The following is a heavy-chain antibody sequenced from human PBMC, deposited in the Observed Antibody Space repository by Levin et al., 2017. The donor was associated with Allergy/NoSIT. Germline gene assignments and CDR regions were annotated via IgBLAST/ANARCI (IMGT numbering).Heavy chain of an antibody. D-gene: IGHD3-22*01. CDR3: TAQIIRITMIVVATSP. V-gene: IGHV3-15*01. Sequence: GESLKISCAASGFTFSNAWMSWVRQAPGKGLEWVGRIKSKTDGGTTDYAAPVKGRFTISRDDSKNTLYLQMNSLKTEDTAVYYCTAQIIRITMIVVATSPWGQGTMVTVSS. CDR2: IKSKTDGGTT. J-gene: IGHJ3*01. CDR1: GFTFSNAW.